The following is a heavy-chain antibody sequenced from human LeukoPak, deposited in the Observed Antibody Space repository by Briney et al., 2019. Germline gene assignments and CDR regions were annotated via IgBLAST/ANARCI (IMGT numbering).Heavy chain of an antibody. V-gene: IGHV4-59*08. J-gene: IGHJ4*02. CDR2: VYYSGST. CDR1: GGSISSYY. Sequence: SETLSLTCSVSGGSISSYYWSWIRQPPGKVLEWIGYVYYSGSTNSNPSLQSRVTISVDTSKNQFSLQLSSVTAADTAVYYCARYMSGPGPFDYWGQGTLVTVSS. D-gene: IGHD6-19*01. CDR3: ARYMSGPGPFDY.